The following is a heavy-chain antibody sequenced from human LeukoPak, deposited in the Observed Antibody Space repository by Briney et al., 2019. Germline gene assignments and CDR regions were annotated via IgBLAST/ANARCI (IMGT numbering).Heavy chain of an antibody. CDR3: AKDVNVVVAATPDY. J-gene: IGHJ4*02. D-gene: IGHD2-15*01. CDR1: GFTFSSYA. CDR2: ISGSGGST. Sequence: GGSLRLSSAASGFTFSSYAMSWVRQAPGKGLEWVSAISGSGGSTYYADSVKGRFTISRDNSKNTLYLQMNSLRAEDTAVYYCAKDVNVVVAATPDYWGQGTLVTVSS. V-gene: IGHV3-23*01.